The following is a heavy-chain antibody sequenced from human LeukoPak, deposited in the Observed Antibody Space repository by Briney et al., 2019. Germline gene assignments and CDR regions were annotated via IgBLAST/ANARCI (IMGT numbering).Heavy chain of an antibody. CDR1: GFTFSSYG. CDR2: ISYDGGNK. CDR3: AKFSGWLLDY. D-gene: IGHD6-19*01. Sequence: GGSLRLSCAASGFTFSSYGMHWVRQAPGKGLEWVAVISYDGGNKYYADSVKGRFTISRDNSKNTLYLQMNSLRAEDTAVYYCAKFSGWLLDYWGQGTLVTVSS. V-gene: IGHV3-30*18. J-gene: IGHJ4*02.